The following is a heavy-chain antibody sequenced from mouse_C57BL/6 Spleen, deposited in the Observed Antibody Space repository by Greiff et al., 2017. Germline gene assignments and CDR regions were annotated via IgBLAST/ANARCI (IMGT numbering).Heavy chain of an antibody. CDR2: SHPNSGST. V-gene: IGHV1-64*01. D-gene: IGHD2-3*01. CDR3: AADGYYDAMDY. J-gene: IGHJ4*01. Sequence: QVQLLQPGAELVKPGASVKLSCKASGYTFTSYWMHWVKQRPGQGLEWIGRSHPNSGSTNYNEKFKSKATLTVDKSSSTAYMQLSSLTSEDSAVYYCAADGYYDAMDYWGQGTSVTVSS. CDR1: GYTFTSYW.